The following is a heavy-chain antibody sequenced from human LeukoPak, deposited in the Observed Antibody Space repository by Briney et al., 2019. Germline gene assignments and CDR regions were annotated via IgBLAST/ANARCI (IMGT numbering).Heavy chain of an antibody. Sequence: PSETLSLTCSVSGGSISSRSYYWGWIRQPPGKGLEWIGSIYYSGSTYYNPSLKGRVTISVDTSKNQFSLKLSSVTAADTAVYYCASERYCSGGSCYPNWFDPWGQGTLVTVSS. J-gene: IGHJ5*02. D-gene: IGHD2-15*01. CDR2: IYYSGST. V-gene: IGHV4-39*07. CDR1: GGSISSRSYY. CDR3: ASERYCSGGSCYPNWFDP.